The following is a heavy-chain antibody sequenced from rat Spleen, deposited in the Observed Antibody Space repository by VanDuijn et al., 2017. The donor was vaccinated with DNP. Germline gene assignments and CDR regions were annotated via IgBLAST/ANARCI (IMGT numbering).Heavy chain of an antibody. CDR2: ISYAGGST. V-gene: IGHV5-22*01. CDR1: GFTFSSYW. Sequence: EVQLVESGGGLVQPGRSLKLSCVASGFTFSSYWMYWIRQAPTKGLELVAYISYAGGSTYHGDSVKGRFTISRDNAESTLYLQMNSLRSEDMATYFCARHGRRVFDYWGQGVMVTVSS. J-gene: IGHJ2*01. CDR3: ARHGRRVFDY. D-gene: IGHD1-11*01.